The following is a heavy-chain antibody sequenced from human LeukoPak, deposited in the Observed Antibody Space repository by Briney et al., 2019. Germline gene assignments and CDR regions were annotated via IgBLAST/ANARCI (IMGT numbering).Heavy chain of an antibody. CDR1: MDTFSSYA. CDR2: IIPIFGTA. J-gene: IGHJ4*02. Sequence: SVKVSCKASMDTFSSYAISWVRQAPGQGLEWMGGIIPIFGTANYAQKFQGRVTITADESTSTAYMELSSLRSEDTAVCYCARGSVKDDFWSGYYVFDYWGQGTLVTVST. V-gene: IGHV1-69*13. D-gene: IGHD3-3*01. CDR3: ARGSVKDDFWSGYYVFDY.